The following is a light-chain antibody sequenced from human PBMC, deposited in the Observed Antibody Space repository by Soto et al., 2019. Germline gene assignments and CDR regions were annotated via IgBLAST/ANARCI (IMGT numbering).Light chain of an antibody. CDR3: QQYHTYWT. Sequence: DIQMTQSPSTLSASVGDRVTITCRASQSISSWLAWYQQKPGKAPKLLIYDASILESGVPSRFSGSESGTEFTLTISSLQPDDFATYYCQQYHTYWTFGQGTKVEIK. CDR2: DAS. V-gene: IGKV1-5*01. J-gene: IGKJ1*01. CDR1: QSISSW.